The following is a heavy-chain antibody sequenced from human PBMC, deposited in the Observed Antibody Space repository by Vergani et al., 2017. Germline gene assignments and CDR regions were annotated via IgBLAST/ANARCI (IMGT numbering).Heavy chain of an antibody. J-gene: IGHJ6*02. CDR3: ANYAVVTTPAWYYYGMDV. CDR1: GFTFSSYA. Sequence: EVQLLESGGGLVQPGGSLRLSCAASGFTFSSYAMSWVRQAPGKGLEWVSAISGSGGSTYYADSVKGRFTISRDNSKNTLYLQMNSLRAEDTAVYYCANYAVVTTPAWYYYGMDVWGQGTTVTVSS. CDR2: ISGSGGST. D-gene: IGHD4-23*01. V-gene: IGHV3-23*01.